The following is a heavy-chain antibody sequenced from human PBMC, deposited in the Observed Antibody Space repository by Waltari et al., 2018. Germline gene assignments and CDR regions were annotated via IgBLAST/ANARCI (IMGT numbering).Heavy chain of an antibody. CDR2: ISGSGDRT. J-gene: IGHJ4*02. D-gene: IGHD3-9*01. CDR3: AKGVYDILTGYDY. V-gene: IGHV3-23*01. Sequence: EVQLLESVGGLVQPGGSLRLSCAASGFTFNTYAMNWVRQAPGKGLEWVSAISGSGDRTNYADSVKGRFTISRDNSKNTLYLQMNSLRAEDTAVYYCAKGVYDILTGYDYWGQGTLVTVSS. CDR1: GFTFNTYA.